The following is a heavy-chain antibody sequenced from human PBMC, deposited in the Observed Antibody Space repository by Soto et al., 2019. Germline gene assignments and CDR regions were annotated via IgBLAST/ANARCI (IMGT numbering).Heavy chain of an antibody. V-gene: IGHV4-59*01. CDR2: VYYTGST. CDR3: ASSDAVPGAHIDY. D-gene: IGHD6-19*01. J-gene: IGHJ4*02. CDR1: GGSISGSY. Sequence: PSETLSLTCSVSGGSISGSYWSWIRQSPWKGLEWLGYVYYTGSTNYSPSIRSRVSISVDTSKNEFSLRLSSVTAADTAVYFCASSDAVPGAHIDYWGQGPQVTVSS.